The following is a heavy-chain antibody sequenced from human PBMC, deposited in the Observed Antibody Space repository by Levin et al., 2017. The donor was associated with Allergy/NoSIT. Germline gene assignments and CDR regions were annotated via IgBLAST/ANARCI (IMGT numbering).Heavy chain of an antibody. Sequence: NPSETLSLTCTVSGGSISSYYWSWIRQPPGKGLEWIGYIYYSGSTNYNPSLKSRVTISVDTSKNQFSLKLSSVTAADTAVYYCARARGQLWSHLGWFDPWGQGTLVTVSS. D-gene: IGHD5-18*01. CDR3: ARARGQLWSHLGWFDP. CDR2: IYYSGST. CDR1: GGSISSYY. V-gene: IGHV4-59*01. J-gene: IGHJ5*02.